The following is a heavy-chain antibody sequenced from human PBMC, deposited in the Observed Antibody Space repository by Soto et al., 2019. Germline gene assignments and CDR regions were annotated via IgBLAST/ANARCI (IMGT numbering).Heavy chain of an antibody. CDR2: ISYDGSNK. V-gene: IGHV3-30*03. Sequence: GGSLRLSCAASGFTFSSYGMHWVRQAPGKGLEWVAVISYDGSNKYYADSVKGRFTISRDNSKNTLYLQMNSLRAEDTAVYYCARDQXYCSSTSCLGDYYGMDVWGQGTTVTVSS. J-gene: IGHJ6*02. CDR1: GFTFSSYG. CDR3: ARDQXYCSSTSCLGDYYGMDV. D-gene: IGHD2-2*01.